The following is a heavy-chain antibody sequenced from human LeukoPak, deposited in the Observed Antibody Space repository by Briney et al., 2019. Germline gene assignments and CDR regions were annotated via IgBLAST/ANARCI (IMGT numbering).Heavy chain of an antibody. Sequence: SVKVSCKASGGTFSSYAISWVRQAPGQGLEWMGGIIPIFGTANYAQKFQGRVTITADESTSTAYMELSSLRSEDTAVYYCARDRTGTINWFDPWGQGTLVTVSS. CDR1: GGTFSSYA. CDR3: ARDRTGTINWFDP. V-gene: IGHV1-69*13. J-gene: IGHJ5*02. CDR2: IIPIFGTA. D-gene: IGHD1-7*01.